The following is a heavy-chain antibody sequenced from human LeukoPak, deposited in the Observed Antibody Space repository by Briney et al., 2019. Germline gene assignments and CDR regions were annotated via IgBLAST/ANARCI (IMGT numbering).Heavy chain of an antibody. CDR2: IRSGGTNT. CDR1: GFTFSDYR. D-gene: IGHD1-7*01. V-gene: IGHV3-48*04. J-gene: IGHJ4*02. Sequence: GGSLRLSCAASGFTFSDYRMNWVRQAPGKGLEWISYIRSGGTNTDYTGSVKGRFTISRDNAKNSLYLQMNSLRAEDTAVYYCARMNYVSSGWGAPFDYWGQGTLVTVSS. CDR3: ARMNYVSSGWGAPFDY.